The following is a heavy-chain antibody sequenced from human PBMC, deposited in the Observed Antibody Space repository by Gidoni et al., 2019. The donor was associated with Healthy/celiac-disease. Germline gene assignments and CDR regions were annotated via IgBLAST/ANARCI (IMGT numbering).Heavy chain of an antibody. CDR2: ISSSSSYT. CDR1: VFTFSDYY. J-gene: IGHJ4*02. V-gene: IGHV3-11*06. Sequence: QVQLVESGGGLVQPGGSLRLTCAASVFTFSDYYLSWIRQAPGKGLEWVSYISSSSSYTNYADSVKGRFTISRDNAKNSLYLQMNSLRAEDTAVYYCASMGDDYGDYDPDVGIDYWGQGTLVTVSS. D-gene: IGHD4-17*01. CDR3: ASMGDDYGDYDPDVGIDY.